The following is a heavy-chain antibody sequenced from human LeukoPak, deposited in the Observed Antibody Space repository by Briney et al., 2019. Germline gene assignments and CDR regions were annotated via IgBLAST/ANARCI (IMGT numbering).Heavy chain of an antibody. CDR1: GFTFSSYT. Sequence: GGSLRLSCVAYGFTFSSYTMNWVRQAPRKGLEWLSSITRSSTYISYADSVKGRFTISRDDAQNSLYLHLNSLTAEDTAVYYCARDSTPPLWFGELLDFGFWGQGTLVTVSS. V-gene: IGHV3-21*01. CDR3: ARDSTPPLWFGELLDFGF. D-gene: IGHD3-10*01. CDR2: ITRSSTYI. J-gene: IGHJ4*02.